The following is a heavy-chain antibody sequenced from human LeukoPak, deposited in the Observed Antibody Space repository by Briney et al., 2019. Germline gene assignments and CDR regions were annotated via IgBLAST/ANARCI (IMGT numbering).Heavy chain of an antibody. CDR3: ARHRLRGRVAVLYYFDY. CDR1: GGSISSFC. J-gene: IGHJ4*02. V-gene: IGHV4-59*08. Sequence: PSETLSLTCTVSGGSISSFCWSWIRQPPGKGLEWIGYIYYSGSTNYNPSLKSRVTISVDTSKNQFSLNLSSVTAADTAVYYCARHRLRGRVAVLYYFDYWGRRTLVTVSS. CDR2: IYYSGST. D-gene: IGHD2-21*01.